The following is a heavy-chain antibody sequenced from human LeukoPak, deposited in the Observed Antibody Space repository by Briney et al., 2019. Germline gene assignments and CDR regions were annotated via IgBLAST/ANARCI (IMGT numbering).Heavy chain of an antibody. V-gene: IGHV4-59*11. J-gene: IGHJ4*02. D-gene: IGHD1-20*01. CDR1: GGSISSHY. CDR3: ARMGAIAGASANPDF. Sequence: PLETLSLTCSVSGGSISSHYWSWVRQPPGKGLEWIGYIYYSGIADYSPSLRGRVTITVDTSKNQFSLHVRSVTAADTAVYYCARMGAIAGASANPDFWGQGTLVTVSS. CDR2: IYYSGIA.